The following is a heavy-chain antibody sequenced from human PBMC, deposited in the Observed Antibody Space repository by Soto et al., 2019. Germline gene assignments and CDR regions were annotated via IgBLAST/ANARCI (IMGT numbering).Heavy chain of an antibody. Sequence: QPGGSLRLSCAASGFTFSSYGMHWVRQAPGKGLEWVAVISYDGSNKYYADSVKGRFTISRDNSKNTLYLQMNSLRAEDTAVYYCAKDQYSGSYYYDYWGQGTLVTVSS. CDR2: ISYDGSNK. D-gene: IGHD1-26*01. V-gene: IGHV3-30*18. J-gene: IGHJ4*02. CDR1: GFTFSSYG. CDR3: AKDQYSGSYYYDY.